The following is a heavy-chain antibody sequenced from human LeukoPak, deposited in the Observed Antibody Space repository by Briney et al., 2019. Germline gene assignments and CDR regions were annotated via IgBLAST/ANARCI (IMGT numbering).Heavy chain of an antibody. D-gene: IGHD1-7*01. Sequence: PSETLSLTCTVSGGSISSSTYYWGWIRQPPGKGLEWIGSIYYGGGTYYNPSLKSRVTMSVDTSKNQFSLKLSSVTAADTAVYYCASLTGTIHDAFDIWGQGTMVTVSS. CDR1: GGSISSSTYY. CDR2: IYYGGGT. J-gene: IGHJ3*02. CDR3: ASLTGTIHDAFDI. V-gene: IGHV4-39*07.